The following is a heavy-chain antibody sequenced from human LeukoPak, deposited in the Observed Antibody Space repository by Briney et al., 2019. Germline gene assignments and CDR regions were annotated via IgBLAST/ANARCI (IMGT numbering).Heavy chain of an antibody. CDR1: GYTFTGYY. CDR3: ARGITIFGVVSSGYYFDY. J-gene: IGHJ4*02. Sequence: GASVKVSCKASGYTFTGYYMHWVRQAPGQGLEWMGRINPNSGGTNYAQKFQGRVTMTRDTSISTAYMELSRLRSDDTAVYYCARGITIFGVVSSGYYFDYWGQGTLVTVSS. D-gene: IGHD3-3*01. CDR2: INPNSGGT. V-gene: IGHV1-2*06.